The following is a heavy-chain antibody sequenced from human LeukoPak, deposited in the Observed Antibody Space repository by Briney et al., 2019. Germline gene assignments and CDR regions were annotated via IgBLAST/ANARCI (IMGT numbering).Heavy chain of an antibody. CDR2: IIPIFGTA. J-gene: IGHJ6*04. Sequence: ASVKVSCKASGGTFSSYAISWVRQAPGQGLEWMGGIIPIFGTANYAQKFQGRVTITADESTSTAYMELSSPRSEDTAVYYCARGSLWFGELLYNYYGMDVWGKGTTVTVSS. D-gene: IGHD3-10*01. CDR3: ARGSLWFGELLYNYYGMDV. CDR1: GGTFSSYA. V-gene: IGHV1-69*13.